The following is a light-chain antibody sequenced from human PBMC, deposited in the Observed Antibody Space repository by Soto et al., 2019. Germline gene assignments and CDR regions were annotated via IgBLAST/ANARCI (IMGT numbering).Light chain of an antibody. CDR3: QQYRISPPDT. CDR1: QSVRSN. V-gene: IGKV3-15*01. CDR2: GAS. Sequence: EIVMTQSPATLSVSPGERATLSCRASQSVRSNLAWYQQKPGQAPRLLIYGASTSATGIPARVSGSGSGTDVTLTISSLQSGDFAVYYCQQYRISPPDTFGQGTKVEI. J-gene: IGKJ2*01.